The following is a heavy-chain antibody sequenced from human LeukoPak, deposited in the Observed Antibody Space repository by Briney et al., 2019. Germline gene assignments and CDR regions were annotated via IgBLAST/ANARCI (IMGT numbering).Heavy chain of an antibody. Sequence: PGGSLRLSCAASGFTFSSYWMHWVRQAPGKGLVWVSRINSDGSSTSYADSVQGRFTISRDNAKNTLYLQMNSLRAEDTAVYYCARDAMDSSGYYLDYFDYWGQGTLVTVSS. CDR1: GFTFSSYW. D-gene: IGHD3-22*01. J-gene: IGHJ4*02. V-gene: IGHV3-74*01. CDR2: INSDGSST. CDR3: ARDAMDSSGYYLDYFDY.